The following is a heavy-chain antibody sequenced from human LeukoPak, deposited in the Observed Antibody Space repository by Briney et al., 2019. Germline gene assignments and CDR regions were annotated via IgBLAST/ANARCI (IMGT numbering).Heavy chain of an antibody. CDR1: GFTSSSYW. D-gene: IGHD2-8*01. Sequence: GGSLRLSCAASGFTSSSYWMSWVRQAPGKGLEWVANINQDGSEKYYVDSVKGRFTISRDNAKNSLYLQMNSLRAEDTAVYYCARALYPPDSYYYYYMDVWGTGTTVTVSS. CDR3: ARALYPPDSYYYYYMDV. J-gene: IGHJ6*03. CDR2: INQDGSEK. V-gene: IGHV3-7*01.